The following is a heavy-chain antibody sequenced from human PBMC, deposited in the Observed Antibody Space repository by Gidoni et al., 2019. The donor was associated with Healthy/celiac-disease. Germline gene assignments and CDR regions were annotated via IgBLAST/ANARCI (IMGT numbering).Heavy chain of an antibody. Sequence: QAQLQESGPGLVKPSETLSLTCTVSGYSISSGYYWGWIRQPPGKGLEWLGSIYHSGSTYYNPSLKSRVTIAVDTSKNQFSLKLSSVTAADTAVYYCARAGDYDFWSGYYAWFDPWGQGTLVTVSS. CDR2: IYHSGST. CDR1: GYSISSGYY. CDR3: ARAGDYDFWSGYYAWFDP. J-gene: IGHJ5*02. V-gene: IGHV4-38-2*02. D-gene: IGHD3-3*01.